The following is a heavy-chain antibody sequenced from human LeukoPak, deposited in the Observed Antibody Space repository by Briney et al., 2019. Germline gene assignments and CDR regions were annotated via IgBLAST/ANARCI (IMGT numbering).Heavy chain of an antibody. CDR1: GFTFSSYA. CDR2: ISSSSSYI. J-gene: IGHJ3*02. Sequence: GGSLRLSCAASGFTFSSYAMSWVRQAPGKGLEWVSSISSSSSYIYYADSVKGRFTISRDNAKNSLYLQMNSLRAEDTAVYYCARDGEGGRAFDIWGQGTMVTVSS. D-gene: IGHD3-10*01. V-gene: IGHV3-21*01. CDR3: ARDGEGGRAFDI.